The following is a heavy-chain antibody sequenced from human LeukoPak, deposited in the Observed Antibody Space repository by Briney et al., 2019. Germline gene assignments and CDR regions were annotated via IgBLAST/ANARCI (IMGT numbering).Heavy chain of an antibody. CDR2: IYYSGST. D-gene: IGHD6-19*01. CDR1: GGSISSYY. V-gene: IGHV4-59*01. J-gene: IGHJ4*02. CDR3: ARGGRSSGWYYFDY. Sequence: SETLSLTCTVSGGSISSYYWSWIRQPPGKGLEWRGDIYYSGSTNYNPSLKSRVTISVDTSKNQFSLKLSSVTAADTAVYYCARGGRSSGWYYFDYWGQGTLVTVSS.